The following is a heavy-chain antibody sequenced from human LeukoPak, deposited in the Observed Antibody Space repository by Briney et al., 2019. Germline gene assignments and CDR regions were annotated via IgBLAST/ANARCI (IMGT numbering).Heavy chain of an antibody. CDR1: GFTVSSNY. J-gene: IGHJ4*02. D-gene: IGHD4-23*01. CDR2: IYSGGST. CDR3: ARRAGGYSHPYDY. V-gene: IGHV3-53*01. Sequence: GGSLRLSCAASGFTVSSNYMSWVRQAPGKGLEWVSLIYSGGSTYYADSVKGRFTISRDNSKNTLYLQMNSLRAEDTVVYYCARRAGGYSHPYDYWGQGTLVTVSS.